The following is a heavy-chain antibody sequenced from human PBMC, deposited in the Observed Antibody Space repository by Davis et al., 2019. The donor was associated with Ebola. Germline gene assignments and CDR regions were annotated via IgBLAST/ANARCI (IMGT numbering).Heavy chain of an antibody. CDR1: GFTFSSYW. D-gene: IGHD3-22*01. Sequence: PGGSLRLSCAASGFTFSSYWMHWVRQAPGKGLVWVSRISSDGSSTSYADSVKGRFTISRDNAKNTLYLQMNSLRGEDTAVYYCARVQAYYDSSGYYSDAFDIWGQGTMVTVSS. CDR3: ARVQAYYDSSGYYSDAFDI. CDR2: ISSDGSST. V-gene: IGHV3-74*01. J-gene: IGHJ3*02.